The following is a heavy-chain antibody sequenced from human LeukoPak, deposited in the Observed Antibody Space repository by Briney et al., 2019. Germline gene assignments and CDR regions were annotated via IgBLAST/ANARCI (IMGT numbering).Heavy chain of an antibody. J-gene: IGHJ4*02. CDR3: ARDLGYSRRYYDFSD. Sequence: ASVKVSCKASGYTFTGYYMHWVRQAPGQGLEWMGWINPNSGGTNYAQKFQGRVTMTRDTSITTAYMELSRLTSDDTAVYYCARDLGYSRRYYDFSDWGQGTLVTVSS. V-gene: IGHV1-2*02. CDR2: INPNSGGT. D-gene: IGHD3-3*01. CDR1: GYTFTGYY.